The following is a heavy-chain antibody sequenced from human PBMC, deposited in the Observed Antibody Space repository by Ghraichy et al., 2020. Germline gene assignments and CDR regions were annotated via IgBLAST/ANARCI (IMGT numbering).Heavy chain of an antibody. CDR2: IYHSGST. V-gene: IGHV4-4*02. D-gene: IGHD2-8*01. Sequence: SETLSLTCAVSGVSISTNTWWSWVRPPPGKGLEWIGEIYHSGSTNYNPSLKSRVSISLDKSKNQFSLKLSSVTAADTAVYYCATNPAVDYWGQGILVTVSS. CDR3: ATNPAVDY. CDR1: GVSISTNTW. J-gene: IGHJ4*02.